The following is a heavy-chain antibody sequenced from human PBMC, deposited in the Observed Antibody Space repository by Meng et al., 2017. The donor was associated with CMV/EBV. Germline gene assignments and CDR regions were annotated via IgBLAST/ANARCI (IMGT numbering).Heavy chain of an antibody. Sequence: GGSLRLSCAASGFTFSGYAMHWVRRAPGKGLEWVAVIWYDGSNKYYADSVKGRFTISRDNSKNTMYLQMNSLRAEDTAVYYCAKSPPYDFWSGYDYWGQGTLVTVSS. V-gene: IGHV3-33*08. CDR3: AKSPPYDFWSGYDY. J-gene: IGHJ4*02. CDR1: GFTFSGYA. D-gene: IGHD3-3*01. CDR2: IWYDGSNK.